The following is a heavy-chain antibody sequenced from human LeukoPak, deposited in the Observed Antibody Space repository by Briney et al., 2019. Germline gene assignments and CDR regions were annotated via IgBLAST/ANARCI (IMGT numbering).Heavy chain of an antibody. CDR3: ARDPYSGSYGDYYYYYMDV. V-gene: IGHV3-21*01. Sequence: GGSLRLSCAASGFAFSYYSMNWVRQAPGKGLEWVSSISSSSSYMYYADSVKGRFTISRDNAKNSLYLQMNSLRPEDTAVYYCARDPYSGSYGDYYYYYMDVWGKGTTVTISS. D-gene: IGHD1-26*01. CDR1: GFAFSYYS. CDR2: ISSSSSYM. J-gene: IGHJ6*03.